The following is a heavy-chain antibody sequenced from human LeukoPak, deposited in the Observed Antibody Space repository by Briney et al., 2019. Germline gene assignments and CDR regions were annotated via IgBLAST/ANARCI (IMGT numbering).Heavy chain of an antibody. CDR1: GGSISSYY. V-gene: IGHV4-39*01. D-gene: IGHD3-3*01. Sequence: SETLSLTCTVSGGSISSYYWGWIRQPPGKGLEWIGSIYYSGSTYYNPSLKSRVTISVDTSKNQFSLKLSSVTAADTAVYYCARLVYYDFWSGYSFADYWGQGTLVTVSS. CDR3: ARLVYYDFWSGYSFADY. J-gene: IGHJ4*02. CDR2: IYYSGST.